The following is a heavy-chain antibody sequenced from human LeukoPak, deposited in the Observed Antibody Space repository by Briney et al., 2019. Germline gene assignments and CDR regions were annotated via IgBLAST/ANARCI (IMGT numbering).Heavy chain of an antibody. CDR2: INHSGST. CDR3: ARGGGYCSSTSCYGAGYYYYYMDV. Sequence: PSDTLSLTCAVYGGLYSGYYWIGIRQPRGKGLEWIGEINHSGSTKYNPSLKSRVTISVDTSKNQFSLKLSSVTAADTAVYYCARGGGYCSSTSCYGAGYYYYYMDVWSKGTTVTVYS. CDR1: GGLYSGYY. D-gene: IGHD2-2*01. V-gene: IGHV4-34*01. J-gene: IGHJ6*03.